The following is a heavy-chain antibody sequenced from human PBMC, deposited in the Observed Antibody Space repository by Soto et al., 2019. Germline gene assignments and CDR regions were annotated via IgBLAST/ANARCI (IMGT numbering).Heavy chain of an antibody. V-gene: IGHV4-4*02. CDR2: AHQSGRT. CDR1: GGSMTSSNW. CDR3: ARVPDR. Sequence: SETLSLTCTVSGGSMTSSNWWNWVRQSPGKGLEWIGEAHQSGRTNYNPSLKSRVTISVDRSKNQFSLKLSSVTAADTAVYYCARVPDRWGQGTLVTVSS. D-gene: IGHD2-2*01. J-gene: IGHJ5*02.